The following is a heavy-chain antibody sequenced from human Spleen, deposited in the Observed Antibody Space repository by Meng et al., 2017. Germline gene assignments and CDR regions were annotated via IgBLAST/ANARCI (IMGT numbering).Heavy chain of an antibody. J-gene: IGHJ4*02. CDR1: GGSISSIDW. D-gene: IGHD4-11*01. V-gene: IGHV4/OR15-8*02. Sequence: QGQLRESGPGLVNPSGTLSLACVVSGGSISSIDWWSWVRQPPGKGLEWIGEIYHGGDTNYNPSLKSRVTIAIDRSKNQFSLKLSSVTAADSAVYYCARGPTTMAHDFDYWGQGTLVTVSS. CDR3: ARGPTTMAHDFDY. CDR2: IYHGGDT.